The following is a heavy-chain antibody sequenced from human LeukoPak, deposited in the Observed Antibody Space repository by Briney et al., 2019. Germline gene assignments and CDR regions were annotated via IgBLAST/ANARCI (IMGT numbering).Heavy chain of an antibody. Sequence: SETLSLTCSVSDDSISSYYWNWIRQPPGKPLEWIGYTHYSGSTTYNPSLNSRVTTLVDTSKNQFSLKLSSVTAADTAVYYCARWAGTLNAFDVWGPGTLVTVSS. J-gene: IGHJ3*01. CDR2: THYSGST. CDR1: DDSISSYY. V-gene: IGHV4-59*08. CDR3: ARWAGTLNAFDV.